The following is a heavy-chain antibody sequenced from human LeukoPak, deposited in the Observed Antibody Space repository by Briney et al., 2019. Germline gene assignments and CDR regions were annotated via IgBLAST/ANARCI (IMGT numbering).Heavy chain of an antibody. Sequence: PSETLSLTCAVSGGSISSLNLWSWLRQPPGKGLEWVGEMYLDGRTNFHPSVRGRVTIFIDKPKNHLSLQLTSVTAADTAVYYCAGLEGRYSTDWFYFFDYWGQGALVTVSS. CDR3: AGLEGRYSTDWFYFFDY. J-gene: IGHJ4*02. D-gene: IGHD6-19*01. CDR2: MYLDGRT. CDR1: GGSISSLNL. V-gene: IGHV4-4*02.